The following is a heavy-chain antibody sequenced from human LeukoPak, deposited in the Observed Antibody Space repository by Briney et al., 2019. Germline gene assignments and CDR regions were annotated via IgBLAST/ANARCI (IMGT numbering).Heavy chain of an antibody. J-gene: IGHJ4*02. CDR3: ASGGFLYLDY. Sequence: SETLSLTCTAAGGSISSSSYYWGWIRQPPGKGLEWIGSIYYSGSTYYNPSLKSRVTISVDTSKNQFSLKLSSVTAADTAVYYCASGGFLYLDYWGQGTLVTVSS. V-gene: IGHV4-39*01. CDR2: IYYSGST. D-gene: IGHD2-15*01. CDR1: GGSISSSSYY.